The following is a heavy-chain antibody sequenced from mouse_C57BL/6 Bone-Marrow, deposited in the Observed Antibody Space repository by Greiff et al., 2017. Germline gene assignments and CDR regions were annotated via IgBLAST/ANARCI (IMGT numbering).Heavy chain of an antibody. J-gene: IGHJ4*01. CDR3: ARSLYYRAMDY. Sequence: VKLQESGPGLVAPSQSLSITCTVSGFSLTSYGVDWVRHSPGKGLEWLGVIWGVGSTNYNSALKSRLSISKDNSKSQVFLKMNSLQTDDTAMYYCARSLYYRAMDYWGQGTSVTVSS. CDR1: GFSLTSYG. D-gene: IGHD2-14*01. CDR2: IWGVGST. V-gene: IGHV2-6*01.